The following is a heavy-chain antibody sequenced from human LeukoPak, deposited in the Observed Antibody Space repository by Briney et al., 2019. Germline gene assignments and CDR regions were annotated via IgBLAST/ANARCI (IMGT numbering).Heavy chain of an antibody. CDR3: ARQLGYCSSTSCYADKVDY. CDR2: IYYSGST. CDR1: GGSISSSSYY. J-gene: IGHJ4*02. Sequence: KASETPSLTCTDSGGSISSSSYYWGWIRQPPGKGLEWIGGIYYSGSTYYNPSLKSRVTISVDTSKNQFSLKLSSVTAADTAVYYCARQLGYCSSTSCYADKVDYWGQGTLVTVSS. V-gene: IGHV4-39*01. D-gene: IGHD2-2*01.